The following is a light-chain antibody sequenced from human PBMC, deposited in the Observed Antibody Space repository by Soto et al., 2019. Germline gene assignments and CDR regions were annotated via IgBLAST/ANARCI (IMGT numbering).Light chain of an antibody. CDR3: QQYNNWPPWT. V-gene: IGKV3-15*01. CDR2: GAS. J-gene: IGKJ1*01. CDR1: QSVSSN. Sequence: EIVMTQSPATLSVSPGERATLSCRASQSVSSNLAWYQQKPGQALRLLIYGASTRATGIPARFSGSGSGTEFTLTINSLQSEDFAVYYCQQYNNWPPWTFGQGTKVEIK.